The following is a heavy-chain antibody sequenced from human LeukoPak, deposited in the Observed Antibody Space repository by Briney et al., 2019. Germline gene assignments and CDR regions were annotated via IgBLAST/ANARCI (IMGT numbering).Heavy chain of an antibody. V-gene: IGHV4-34*01. J-gene: IGHJ4*02. D-gene: IGHD6-13*01. Sequence: SETLSLTCAVYGGSFSGYYWNWIRQPPGKGLEWIGEINHSGSTKYNPSLKSRVTISADTSKNQFSLKLSSVTAADTAVYYCARAKYSGSWTDYWGQGTLVTVSS. CDR3: ARAKYSGSWTDY. CDR1: GGSFSGYY. CDR2: INHSGST.